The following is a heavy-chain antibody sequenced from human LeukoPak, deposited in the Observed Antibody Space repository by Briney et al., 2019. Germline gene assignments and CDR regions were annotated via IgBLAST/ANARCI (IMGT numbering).Heavy chain of an antibody. Sequence: ASVTVSCKASGGTFSSYAISWVRQAPGQGLEWMGRIIPILGIANYAQKFQGRVTITADKSTSTAYMELSSLRSEDTAVYYCARDQEYGDYFRGLNWFDPWGQGTLVTVSS. CDR3: ARDQEYGDYFRGLNWFDP. D-gene: IGHD4-17*01. V-gene: IGHV1-69*04. CDR2: IIPILGIA. CDR1: GGTFSSYA. J-gene: IGHJ5*02.